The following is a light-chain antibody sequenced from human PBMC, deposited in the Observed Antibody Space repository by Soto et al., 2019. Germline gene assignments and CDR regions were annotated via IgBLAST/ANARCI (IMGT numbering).Light chain of an antibody. V-gene: IGKV3-20*01. Sequence: EIVLTQSPGTLSLSPGERGTLSCRANQSLGSAFLAWYQQKPGQAPRLLIHGASSRAAAIPDRFSGSGSGTDLTLTISNMEPEDFAVYYCQQYAASPLTFGPGTKV. CDR3: QQYAASPLT. CDR2: GAS. J-gene: IGKJ3*01. CDR1: QSLGSAF.